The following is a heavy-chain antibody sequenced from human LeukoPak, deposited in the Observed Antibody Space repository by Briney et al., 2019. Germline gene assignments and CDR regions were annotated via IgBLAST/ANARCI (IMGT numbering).Heavy chain of an antibody. Sequence: PSETLSLTCTVSGGSISSYYWSWIRQPPGKGLEWIGYIYYSGSTNYNPSLKSRVTISVDTSKNQFSLKLSSVTAADTAVYYCASRVYYDFWSGYYPFDYWGQGTLVTVSS. CDR1: GGSISSYY. D-gene: IGHD3-3*01. J-gene: IGHJ4*02. CDR2: IYYSGST. V-gene: IGHV4-59*01. CDR3: ASRVYYDFWSGYYPFDY.